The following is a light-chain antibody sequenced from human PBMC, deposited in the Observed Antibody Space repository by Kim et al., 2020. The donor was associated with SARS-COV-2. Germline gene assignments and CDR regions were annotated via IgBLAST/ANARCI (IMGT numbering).Light chain of an antibody. V-gene: IGLV3-19*01. CDR2: GNN. J-gene: IGLJ3*02. CDR3: NSRGTSGDHWV. CDR1: TLRNSY. Sequence: ALGQSVRITCQGDTLRNSYASWYRQKPGQAPLLVMYGNNIRPSGIPDRFSGSSSGNTGSLTITGAQAEDEGDYYCNSRGTSGDHWVFGGGTQLTVL.